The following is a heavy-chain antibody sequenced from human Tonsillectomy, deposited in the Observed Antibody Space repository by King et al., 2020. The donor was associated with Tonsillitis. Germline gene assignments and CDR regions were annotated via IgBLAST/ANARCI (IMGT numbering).Heavy chain of an antibody. CDR1: GFTFSSYA. V-gene: IGHV3-23*04. D-gene: IGHD2-2*01. J-gene: IGHJ4*02. CDR2: IIGSGDST. Sequence: VQLVESGGGLVQPGGSLRLSCAASGFTFSSYAMSWVRQAPGKGLEWVSTIIGSGDSTYYAGSVKGRFTISRDNTKNTLYLQMNSLRAEDTALYYCAIGGNSSTSTSCTLDYWRQGTLVTVSS. CDR3: AIGGNSSTSTSCTLDY.